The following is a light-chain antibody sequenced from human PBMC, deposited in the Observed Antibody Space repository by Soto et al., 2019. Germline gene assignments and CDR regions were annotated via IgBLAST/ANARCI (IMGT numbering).Light chain of an antibody. J-gene: IGKJ4*01. CDR1: QGINRW. CDR3: QQANSFPLT. Sequence: DIQMTQSPSSVSASVGDRVTSTCLASQGINRWLAWYQQKLGKAPKLLIFDASSLQSGVPSRFSGSGSGTDFTLTISSLQPEDFATYYCQQANSFPLTFGGGTKVDIK. V-gene: IGKV1D-12*01. CDR2: DAS.